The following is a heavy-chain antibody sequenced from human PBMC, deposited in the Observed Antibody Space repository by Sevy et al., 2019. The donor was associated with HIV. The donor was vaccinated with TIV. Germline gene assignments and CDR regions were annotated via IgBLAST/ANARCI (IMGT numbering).Heavy chain of an antibody. CDR1: GGTFSSYA. D-gene: IGHD3-3*01. J-gene: IGHJ3*02. V-gene: IGHV1-69*13. Sequence: ASVKVSCKASGGTFSSYAISWVRQAPGQGLEWMGRIIPIFGTANYAQKFQGRVTITADESTSTAYMELSSLRSEDTAVYYCASWSVTIFGVVDDAFDIWGQGTTVTVSS. CDR3: ASWSVTIFGVVDDAFDI. CDR2: IIPIFGTA.